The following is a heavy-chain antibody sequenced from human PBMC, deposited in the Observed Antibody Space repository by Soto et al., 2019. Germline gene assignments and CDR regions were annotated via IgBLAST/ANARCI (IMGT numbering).Heavy chain of an antibody. V-gene: IGHV4-31*03. CDR1: GGSISSGGYY. D-gene: IGHD1-26*01. CDR3: ARGVVGATTIDY. Sequence: QVQLQESGPGLVKPSQTLSLTCTVSGGSISSGGYYWSWIRQHPGKGLEWIGYIYYSGSTYYYPSLKSRVTISVDTSKNQFSLKLSSVTAADTAVYYCARGVVGATTIDYWGQGTLVTVSS. J-gene: IGHJ4*02. CDR2: IYYSGST.